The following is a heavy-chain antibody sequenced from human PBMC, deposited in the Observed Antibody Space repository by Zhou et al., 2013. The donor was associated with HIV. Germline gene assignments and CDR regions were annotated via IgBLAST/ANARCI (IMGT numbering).Heavy chain of an antibody. CDR1: GYTLSSSD. V-gene: IGHV1-8*01. Sequence: QVQLVQSAAEVKKPGASVKVSCKASGYTLSSSDMHWVRQATGQGLEWLGWMNPETGKSVYAQKFQDRVTMTTDTSTSTAHMDLRGLRSDDTAVYYCARVELGIFQFPLQHAFDIWGQGTMVTVSS. D-gene: IGHD7-27*01. J-gene: IGHJ3*02. CDR2: MNPETGKS. CDR3: ARVELGIFQFPLQHAFDI.